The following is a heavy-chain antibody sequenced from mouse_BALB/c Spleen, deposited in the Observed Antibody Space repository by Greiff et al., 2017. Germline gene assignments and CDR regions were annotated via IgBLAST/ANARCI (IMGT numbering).Heavy chain of an antibody. D-gene: IGHD2-4*01. CDR2: IWAGGST. V-gene: IGHV2-9*02. Sequence: QVQLQQSGPGLVAPSQSLSITCTVSGFSLNSYGVHWVRQPPGKGLEWLGVIWAGGSTNYNSALMSRLSISKDNSKSQVFLKMNSLQTDDTAMYYCAREGKDYDVMDYWGQGTSVTVSS. J-gene: IGHJ4*01. CDR1: GFSLNSYG. CDR3: AREGKDYDVMDY.